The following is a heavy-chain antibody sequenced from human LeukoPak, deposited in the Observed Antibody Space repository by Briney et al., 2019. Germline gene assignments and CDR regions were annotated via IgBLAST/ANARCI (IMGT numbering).Heavy chain of an antibody. CDR2: ISYDGSNK. D-gene: IGHD4/OR15-4a*01. V-gene: IGHV3-30*14. Sequence: GALRLSCAASGFTFSSYAMHWVRQAPGKGLEWVAVISYDGSNKYCADSVKGRFTISRDNSKNTLYLQMNSLRAEDTAVYYCARRAGAYSHPYDYWGQGTLVTVSS. J-gene: IGHJ4*02. CDR1: GFTFSSYA. CDR3: ARRAGAYSHPYDY.